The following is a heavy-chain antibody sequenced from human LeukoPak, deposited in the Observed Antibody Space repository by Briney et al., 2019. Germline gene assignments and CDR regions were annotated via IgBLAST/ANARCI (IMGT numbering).Heavy chain of an antibody. CDR1: GFAFSFFA. CDR2: INANSGTR. V-gene: IGHV3-23*01. Sequence: GGSLRLSCEASGFAFSFFAMSWLRQPPGKGLEWVSTINANSGTRSYAASVRGRFTISRDNSKNTVHLQLNTLRAEDTAVYYCAKPISGGLAVTADWFDPWGQGTLVVVSS. J-gene: IGHJ5*01. CDR3: AKPISGGLAVTADWFDP. D-gene: IGHD6-19*01.